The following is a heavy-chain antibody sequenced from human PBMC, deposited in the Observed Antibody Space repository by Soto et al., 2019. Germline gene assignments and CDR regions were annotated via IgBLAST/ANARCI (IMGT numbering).Heavy chain of an antibody. D-gene: IGHD1-1*01. CDR3: ARVTTGTYYYYYGMDV. CDR1: GGSFSGYY. Sequence: SETLSLTCAVYGGSFSGYYWSWIRQPPGKGLEWIGEINHSGSTNYNPSLKSRVTISVDTSKNQFSLKLSSVTAADTAVYYCARVTTGTYYYYYGMDVWGQGTTVTVSS. J-gene: IGHJ6*02. CDR2: INHSGST. V-gene: IGHV4-34*01.